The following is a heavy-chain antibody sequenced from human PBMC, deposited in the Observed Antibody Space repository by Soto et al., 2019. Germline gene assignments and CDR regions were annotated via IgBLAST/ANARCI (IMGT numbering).Heavy chain of an antibody. V-gene: IGHV3-33*01. CDR1: GFPFSIYG. CDR2: IWSDGNNR. CDR3: ARDSIRVPADFDY. D-gene: IGHD1-20*01. J-gene: IGHJ4*02. Sequence: SLRLSFAASGFPFSIYGFHWVRTVPGKGLEWVAAIWSDGNNRYNGGAVEGRFTISKDNSKNMLYLQMNDLRVEDTALYYCARDSIRVPADFDYWGQGTLVTVS.